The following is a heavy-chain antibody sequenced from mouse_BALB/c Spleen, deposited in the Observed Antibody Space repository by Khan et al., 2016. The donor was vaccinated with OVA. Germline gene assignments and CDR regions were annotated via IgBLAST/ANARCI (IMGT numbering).Heavy chain of an antibody. CDR2: IDPANGNS. D-gene: IGHD1-1*01. Sequence: AQLQQSGAELVKPGASVKLSCTASGFNIKDTYIHWVKQRPEQGLEWIGRIDPANGNSKYDPRFQGKATLTADTSSNTAYLQLSSLTSEDAAVYYCTRPIYYYDAMDYWGQGTSVTVSS. CDR3: TRPIYYYDAMDY. V-gene: IGHV14-3*02. CDR1: GFNIKDTY. J-gene: IGHJ4*01.